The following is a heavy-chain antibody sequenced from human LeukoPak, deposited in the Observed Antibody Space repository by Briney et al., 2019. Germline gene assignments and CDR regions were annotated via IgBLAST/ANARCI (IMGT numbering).Heavy chain of an antibody. CDR3: AKGGLGIGYCTSTSCYTGFDY. D-gene: IGHD2-2*02. Sequence: GGSLRLSCAASGFTFSSYGMHWVRQAPGKGLERVTFIRYDGSNKYYADSVKGRFTISRDNSKNTLYLQMNSLRAEDTAVYYCAKGGLGIGYCTSTSCYTGFDYWGQGTLVTVSS. V-gene: IGHV3-30*02. CDR2: IRYDGSNK. J-gene: IGHJ4*02. CDR1: GFTFSSYG.